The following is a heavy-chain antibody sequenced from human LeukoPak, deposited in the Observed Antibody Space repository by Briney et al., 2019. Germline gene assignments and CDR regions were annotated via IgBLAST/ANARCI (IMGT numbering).Heavy chain of an antibody. CDR2: INPNSGGT. V-gene: IGHV1-2*02. CDR1: GYTFTGYY. CDR3: ARDLFDLHYDSSGYSF. D-gene: IGHD3-22*01. J-gene: IGHJ4*02. Sequence: GASVKVSCKASGYTFTGYYMHWVRQAPGQGLEWMGWINPNSGGTNYAQKFQGRVTMTRDTSISTAYMELSRLRSDDTAVYYCARDLFDLHYDSSGYSFWGQGTRVTVSS.